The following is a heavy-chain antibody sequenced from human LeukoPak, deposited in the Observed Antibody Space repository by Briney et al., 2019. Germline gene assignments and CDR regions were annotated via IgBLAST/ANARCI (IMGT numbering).Heavy chain of an antibody. CDR3: ARDSRHHRFLYWDWFDP. J-gene: IGHJ5*02. D-gene: IGHD2/OR15-2a*01. V-gene: IGHV3-23*01. CDR2: ISGSGGST. Sequence: PGGSLRLSCAASGFTFSSYAMSWVRQAPGKGLEWVSAISGSGGSTYYADSVKGRFTISRDNSKNTLYLQMNSLRAEDTAVYYCARDSRHHRFLYWDWFDPWGQGTLVTVSS. CDR1: GFTFSSYA.